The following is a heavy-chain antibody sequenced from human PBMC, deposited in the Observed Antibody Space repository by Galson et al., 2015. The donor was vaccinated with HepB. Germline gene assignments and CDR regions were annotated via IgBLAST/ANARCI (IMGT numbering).Heavy chain of an antibody. CDR2: ITSYNGNT. V-gene: IGHV1-18*01. J-gene: IGHJ4*02. CDR1: GYTFTSYG. CDR3: ARGKTDLDY. Sequence: SVKVSCKASGYTFTSYGITWVRQAPGQGLEWMGWITSYNGNTNYAQNLQGRVTVTTDTSTTTAYMELRSLRSDDTAVYYCARGKTDLDYWGQGTLVTVSS.